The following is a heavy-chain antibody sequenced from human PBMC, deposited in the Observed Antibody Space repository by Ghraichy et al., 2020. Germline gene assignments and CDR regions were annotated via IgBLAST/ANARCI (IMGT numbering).Heavy chain of an antibody. J-gene: IGHJ4*02. D-gene: IGHD6-19*01. Sequence: SETLSLTCAISGDSVSSNSAAWNWIRQSPSRGLEWLGRTYYRSKWYNDYAVSVKSRITINPDTSKNQFSLQLNSVTPEDTAVYYCARAIAVAADSPYYFDYWGQGTLVTVSS. V-gene: IGHV6-1*01. CDR2: TYYRSKWYN. CDR3: ARAIAVAADSPYYFDY. CDR1: GDSVSSNSAA.